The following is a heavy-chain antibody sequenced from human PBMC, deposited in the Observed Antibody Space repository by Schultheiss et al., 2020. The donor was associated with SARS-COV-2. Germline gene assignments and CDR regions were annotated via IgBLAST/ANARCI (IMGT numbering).Heavy chain of an antibody. V-gene: IGHV4-59*01. J-gene: IGHJ3*02. D-gene: IGHD1-26*01. Sequence: SETLSLTCSVSGGSMSSYYWSWIRQPPGKGLEWIGYIYYSGSTNYNPSLKSRVTISVDTSKNQFSLKLSSVTAADTAVYYCARHVYPIVGATTPWAFDIWGQGTMVTVAS. CDR2: IYYSGST. CDR1: GGSMSSYY. CDR3: ARHVYPIVGATTPWAFDI.